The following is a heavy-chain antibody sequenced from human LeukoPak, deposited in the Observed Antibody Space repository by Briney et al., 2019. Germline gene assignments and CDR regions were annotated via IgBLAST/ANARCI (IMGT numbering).Heavy chain of an antibody. CDR3: ARGGSPFY. D-gene: IGHD3-10*01. CDR2: ISGDGSTT. CDR1: GFTFGSSW. Sequence: GGSLRLSCAASGFTFGSSWMHWVRQDPGKGLVWVSRISGDGSTTTYADSVKGRFTISRDNAKNTLFLQMNSLRAEDTAVYYCARGGSPFYWGQGSRVTVSS. J-gene: IGHJ4*02. V-gene: IGHV3-74*01.